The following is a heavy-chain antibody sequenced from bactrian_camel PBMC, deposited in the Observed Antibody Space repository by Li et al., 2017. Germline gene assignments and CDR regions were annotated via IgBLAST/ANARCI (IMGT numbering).Heavy chain of an antibody. CDR3: VRDALWLARYYSTNDWAY. CDR2: ITRTGTT. D-gene: IGHD4*01. CDR1: GFTFSTYD. Sequence: QLVESGGGLVQPGGSLRLSCAASGFTFSTYDMNWVRQAPGKGLEWVATITRTGTTYYADSVKDRFTISRDNAQNTLYLQMNGLKPEDTAVHYCVRDALWLARYYSTNDWAYWGQGTQVTVS. V-gene: IGHV3S29*01. J-gene: IGHJ4*01.